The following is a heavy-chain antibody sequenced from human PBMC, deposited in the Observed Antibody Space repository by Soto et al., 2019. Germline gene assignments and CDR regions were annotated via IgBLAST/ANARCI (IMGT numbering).Heavy chain of an antibody. CDR3: ARVPTYCSGGSCYSH. J-gene: IGHJ4*02. D-gene: IGHD2-15*01. CDR1: GFTFSSYS. CDR2: ISSSSSTI. V-gene: IGHV3-48*01. Sequence: PGGSLRLSCAASGFTFSSYSMNWVRQAPGKGLEWVSYISSSSSTIYYADSVKGRFTISRDNAKNSLYLQMNSLRAEDTAVYYCARVPTYCSGGSCYSHWGQGTLVTVSS.